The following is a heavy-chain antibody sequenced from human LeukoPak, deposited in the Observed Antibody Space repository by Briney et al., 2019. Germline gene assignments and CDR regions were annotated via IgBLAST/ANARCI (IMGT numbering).Heavy chain of an antibody. V-gene: IGHV3-72*01. J-gene: IGHJ5*02. CDR1: GFTFSDHY. CDR3: VAVDFRVPAARFDP. Sequence: GGSLRLSCAASGFTFSDHYMDWVRQAPGKGLEWVGRTRNKANSYTTEYAASVKGRFTISRDDSKNSLYLQMNSLKTEDTAVYYCVAVDFRVPAARFDPWGQGTLVTVSS. CDR2: TRNKANSYTT. D-gene: IGHD2-2*01.